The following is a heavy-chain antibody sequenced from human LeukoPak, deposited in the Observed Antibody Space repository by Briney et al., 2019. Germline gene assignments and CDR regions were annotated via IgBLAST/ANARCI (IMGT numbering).Heavy chain of an antibody. D-gene: IGHD2-2*03. V-gene: IGHV5-51*01. CDR3: ARQSGYCSSTSCPDY. CDR2: IYPGDSDT. J-gene: IGHJ4*02. Sequence: GESLRISCKASGYSFTNYWIGWVRQMPGKGLEWMGIIYPGDSDTRYSPSFQGQVTISAEKSISTAYLQWSSLKASDTAMYYCARQSGYCSSTSCPDYWGQGTLVTVSS. CDR1: GYSFTNYW.